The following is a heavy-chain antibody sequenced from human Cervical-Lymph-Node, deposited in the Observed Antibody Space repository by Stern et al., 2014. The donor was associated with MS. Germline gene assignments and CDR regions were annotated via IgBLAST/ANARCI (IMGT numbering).Heavy chain of an antibody. J-gene: IGHJ4*02. V-gene: IGHV3-48*01. CDR3: ASGRASRDFWD. D-gene: IGHD3-3*01. Sequence: EVQLVESGGDLVQPGGSLILSCAASGFTFSSYSMNWVRQAPGKGLEWVSYISGGGVSIYYADSVKGRFTISRDNAKNSLYLQMNSLRAEDTAVYYCASGRASRDFWDWGQGTLVTVSS. CDR2: ISGGGVSI. CDR1: GFTFSSYS.